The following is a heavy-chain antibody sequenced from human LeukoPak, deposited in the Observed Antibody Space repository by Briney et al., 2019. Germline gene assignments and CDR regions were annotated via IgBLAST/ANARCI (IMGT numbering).Heavy chain of an antibody. V-gene: IGHV3-23*01. CDR1: GLTFSNDA. D-gene: IGHD2-15*01. J-gene: IGHJ4*02. CDR3: AKASTASAHYPHHFDY. CDR2: ISGTVNRT. Sequence: GGSLRLSCAASGLTFSNDAMIWVRQAPGKGLEWVSSISGTVNRTYYTDSVKGRFTISRDNSKNTLYLQMNSLRAEDTAVYYCAKASTASAHYPHHFDYWGQGSLVTVSS.